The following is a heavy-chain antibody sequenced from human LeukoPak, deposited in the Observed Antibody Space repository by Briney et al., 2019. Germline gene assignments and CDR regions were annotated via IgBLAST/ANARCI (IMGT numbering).Heavy chain of an antibody. CDR2: INPNIGDA. CDR3: ARMALDGGDSIGFDS. Sequence: ASVKVSCRASGYTFTDYFIHWVRQAPGQGLEWMGWINPNIGDASYAQKFQDRVTMTRDRSINTAYMELSRLTSDDTAVYYCARMALDGGDSIGFDSWGQGTLVTVSS. V-gene: IGHV1-2*02. CDR1: GYTFTDYF. D-gene: IGHD2-21*02. J-gene: IGHJ5*01.